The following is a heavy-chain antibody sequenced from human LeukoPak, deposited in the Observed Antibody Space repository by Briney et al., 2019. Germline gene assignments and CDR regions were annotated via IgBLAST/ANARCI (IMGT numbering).Heavy chain of an antibody. Sequence: SETLSLTCTVSGGSISSYYWSWIRQPPGKGLEWIGRSSTSGSTNYNPSLKGRVTISVETSKNQFSLKLSSVTAADTAVYYCARDGRFPPEVLPRYFDYWGQGTLVTVSS. CDR2: SSTSGST. V-gene: IGHV4-4*07. J-gene: IGHJ4*02. D-gene: IGHD1-26*01. CDR3: ARDGRFPPEVLPRYFDY. CDR1: GGSISSYY.